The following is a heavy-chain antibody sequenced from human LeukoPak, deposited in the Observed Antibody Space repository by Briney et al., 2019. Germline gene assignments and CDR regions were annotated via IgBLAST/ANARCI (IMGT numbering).Heavy chain of an antibody. Sequence: ASVTVSCKASGHIFTSYYIHWVRQAPGQGLEWMGIINPSGGSPSYAQKLQGRVTMTRDTSTSTVYMELSSLTSEDTAVYYCAREPPGSGGFDFWGQGTLVTVSS. CDR2: INPSGGSP. CDR3: AREPPGSGGFDF. D-gene: IGHD3-10*01. V-gene: IGHV1-46*01. CDR1: GHIFTSYY. J-gene: IGHJ4*02.